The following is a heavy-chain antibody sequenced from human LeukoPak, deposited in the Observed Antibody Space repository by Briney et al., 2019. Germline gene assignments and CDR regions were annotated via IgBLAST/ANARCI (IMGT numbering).Heavy chain of an antibody. D-gene: IGHD1-1*01. CDR3: GGGKGADY. CDR1: GFTFSSYS. J-gene: IGHJ4*02. Sequence: TGGSLRLSCAASGFTFSSYSMKWVRQATGEGLEWVSYISSGWNYIYYAGSVKGRFTISKDNANNSPDLQMNRLRGEDTAVYYCGGGKGADYWGQGTLVTVSS. CDR2: ISSGWNYI. V-gene: IGHV3-21*01.